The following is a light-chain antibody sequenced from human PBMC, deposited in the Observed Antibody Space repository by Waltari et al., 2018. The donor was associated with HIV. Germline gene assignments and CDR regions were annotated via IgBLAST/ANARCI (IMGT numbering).Light chain of an antibody. V-gene: IGKV3-20*01. CDR2: GAS. CDR1: QSVSSTS. J-gene: IGKJ2*01. Sequence: EIVLTQSPGTLSLFPGERVTLSCRASQSVSSTSIAWYQQKPGQAPRLLIFGASSRATGIPDRFSGSGSGTDFTLTISRLEPEDFAVYYCQHYGSSPALYTFGQGAKLEI. CDR3: QHYGSSPALYT.